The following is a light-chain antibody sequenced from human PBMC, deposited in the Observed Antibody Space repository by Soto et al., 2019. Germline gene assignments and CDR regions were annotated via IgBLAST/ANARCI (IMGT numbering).Light chain of an antibody. Sequence: DIQMTQSPSTLSASVGDRVTITCRASQNINDWLAWYQQKPGKAPRLLIYKASTLESGVPSRFSGSGFGTEFTLTISSLQPDDFATYYCQQYNTYSFTFGPGAKVEIK. CDR3: QQYNTYSFT. CDR1: QNINDW. V-gene: IGKV1-5*03. CDR2: KAS. J-gene: IGKJ3*01.